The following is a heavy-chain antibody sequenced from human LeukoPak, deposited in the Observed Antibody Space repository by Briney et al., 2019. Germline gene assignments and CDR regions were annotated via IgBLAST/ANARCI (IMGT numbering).Heavy chain of an antibody. Sequence: ASVKVSCKASGGTFSSYAISWVRQAPGQGLEWMGGIIPIFGTANYAQKFQGRVTITADKSTSTAYMELSSLRSEDTAVYYCAETTVNYYFGYWGQGTLVTVSS. CDR2: IIPIFGTA. CDR1: GGTFSSYA. V-gene: IGHV1-69*06. CDR3: AETTVNYYFGY. J-gene: IGHJ4*02. D-gene: IGHD4-11*01.